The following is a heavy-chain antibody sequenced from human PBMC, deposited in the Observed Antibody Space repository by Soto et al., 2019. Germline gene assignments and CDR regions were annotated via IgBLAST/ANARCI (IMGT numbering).Heavy chain of an antibody. V-gene: IGHV4-59*01. D-gene: IGHD4-17*01. J-gene: IGHJ4*02. CDR3: ATSTTVTTFDY. Sequence: PSETLSLTCTVSGGSISSYYWSWIRQPPGKGLEWIGYIYYSGSTNYNPSLKSRVTISVDTSKNQFSLKLSSVTAADTAVYYCATSTTVTTFDYWGQGTLVTVS. CDR2: IYYSGST. CDR1: GGSISSYY.